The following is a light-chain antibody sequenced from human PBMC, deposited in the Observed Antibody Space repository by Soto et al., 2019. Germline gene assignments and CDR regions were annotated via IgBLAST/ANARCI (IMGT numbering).Light chain of an antibody. CDR1: TSDVCAYNH. CDR2: EVS. Sequence: QSALTQPASVSGSPGQSITISCTGSTSDVCAYNHVSWYKHHPGQAPQLMIYEVSNRPSGVSNRFSGSKSGNTASLTISGLQADDEGDYYCSSKTSSSSPFVFGTGTKVTVL. J-gene: IGLJ1*01. CDR3: SSKTSSSSPFV. V-gene: IGLV2-14*01.